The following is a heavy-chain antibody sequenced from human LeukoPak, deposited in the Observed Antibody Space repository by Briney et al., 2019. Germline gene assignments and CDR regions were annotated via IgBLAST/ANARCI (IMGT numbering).Heavy chain of an antibody. CDR1: GFTFSTYR. CDR2: ISSSSYI. Sequence: GGSLRLSCVGTGFTFSTYRMNWVRQAPGKGLEWVSSISSSSYIYYADSVKGRITNSRDNAKNSLYLQMSSLRAEDTAVYYCARAKRGLTDYWGQGTLVTVSS. J-gene: IGHJ4*02. D-gene: IGHD2-8*01. V-gene: IGHV3-21*01. CDR3: ARAKRGLTDY.